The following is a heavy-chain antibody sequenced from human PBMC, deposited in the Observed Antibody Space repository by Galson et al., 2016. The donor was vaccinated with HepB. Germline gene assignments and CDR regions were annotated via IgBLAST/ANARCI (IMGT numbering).Heavy chain of an antibody. D-gene: IGHD3-16*02. J-gene: IGHJ5*02. CDR3: AKEGTGSYHQNWLDT. Sequence: SLRLSCAASGFTFRGFALNWVRQAPGRGLEWVSSINSGGDIIYYADSVQGRFTISKDDSESTLYLQMSSLRADDTAIYYCAKEGTGSYHQNWLDTWGQGARVTVSS. CDR1: GFTFRGFA. CDR2: INSGGDII. V-gene: IGHV3-23*01.